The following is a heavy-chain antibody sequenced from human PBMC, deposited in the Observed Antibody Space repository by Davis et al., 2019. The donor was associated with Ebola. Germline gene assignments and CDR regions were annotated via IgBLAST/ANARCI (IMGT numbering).Heavy chain of an antibody. D-gene: IGHD6-19*01. CDR2: INHSGST. CDR1: GGSFSGYY. J-gene: IGHJ4*02. CDR3: ARELPGYSSGWYDY. V-gene: IGHV4-34*01. Sequence: MPSETLSLTCAVYGGSFSGYYWSWIRQPPGKGLEWIGEINHSGSTNYNPSLKSRVTISVDTSKNQFSLKLSSVTAADTAVYYCARELPGYSSGWYDYWGQGTLVTVSS.